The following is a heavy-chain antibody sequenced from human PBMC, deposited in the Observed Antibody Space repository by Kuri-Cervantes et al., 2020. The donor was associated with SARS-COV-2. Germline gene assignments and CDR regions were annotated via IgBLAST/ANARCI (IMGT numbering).Heavy chain of an antibody. Sequence: GESLKISCAASGFTFSSYGMHWVRQAPGKGLEWISYISSSSDTIYYADSVKGRFTISRDNAKNSLFLQMNSLRDEDTAVYYCARDVSHRITRGGFFSSGLTYYLDSWGQGTLVTVSS. V-gene: IGHV3-48*02. D-gene: IGHD3-3*01. CDR3: ARDVSHRITRGGFFSSGLTYYLDS. CDR2: ISSSSDTI. CDR1: GFTFSSYG. J-gene: IGHJ4*02.